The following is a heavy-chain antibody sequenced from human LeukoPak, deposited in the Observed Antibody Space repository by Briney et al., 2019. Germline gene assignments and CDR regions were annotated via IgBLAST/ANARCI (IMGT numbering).Heavy chain of an antibody. CDR2: IKQGGREK. D-gene: IGHD6-6*01. Sequence: PGGSLTLSCAASAVTFSNYWMNWVRQAPGKGLEWVASIKQGGREKYYVDSVKGRFTISRDHAKNSLYLQMTPLRAKETDVYYCLRDRAYSTSGYCGQGTLVTVYS. V-gene: IGHV3-7*01. CDR1: AVTFSNYW. CDR3: LRDRAYSTSGY. J-gene: IGHJ4*02.